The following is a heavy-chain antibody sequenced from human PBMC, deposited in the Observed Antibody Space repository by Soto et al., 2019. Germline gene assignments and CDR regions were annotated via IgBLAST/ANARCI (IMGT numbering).Heavy chain of an antibody. Sequence: SETLSLTCTVSGGSISSSSYYWGWIRQPPGKGLEWIGSIYYSGSTYYNPSLKSRVTISVDMSKNQFSLKLSSVTAADTAVYYCARSLSATEYYFDYWGQGTLVTVSS. D-gene: IGHD3-10*01. V-gene: IGHV4-39*01. CDR1: GGSISSSSYY. J-gene: IGHJ4*02. CDR3: ARSLSATEYYFDY. CDR2: IYYSGST.